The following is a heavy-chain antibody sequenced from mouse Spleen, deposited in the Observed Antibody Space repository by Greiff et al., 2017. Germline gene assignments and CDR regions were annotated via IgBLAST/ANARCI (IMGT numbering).Heavy chain of an antibody. CDR2: INPSTGGT. CDR1: GYSFTGYY. D-gene: IGHD2-3*01. V-gene: IGHV1-42*01. Sequence: EVLLQQSGPELVKPGASVKITCKVSGYSFTGYYMNWVKQSPEKSLEWIGEINPSTGGTTYNQKFKAKATLTVDKSSSTAYMQLKSLTSEDSAVYYCATSYDGYSRRFAYWGQGTLVTVSA. CDR3: ATSYDGYSRRFAY. J-gene: IGHJ3*01.